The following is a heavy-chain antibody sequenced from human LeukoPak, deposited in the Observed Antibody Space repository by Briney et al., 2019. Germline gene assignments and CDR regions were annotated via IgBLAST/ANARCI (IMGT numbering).Heavy chain of an antibody. CDR2: ISWNSGSI. CDR1: GFTFDDYA. CDR3: AKDIQGGEFHNANFDY. J-gene: IGHJ4*02. V-gene: IGHV3-9*01. Sequence: GGSLRLSCAASGFTFDDYAMHWVRQAPGKGLEWVSGISWNSGSIGYADSVKGRFTISRDNAKNSLYLQMNSLRAEDTALYYCAKDIQGGEFHNANFDYWGQGTLVTVSS. D-gene: IGHD3-10*01.